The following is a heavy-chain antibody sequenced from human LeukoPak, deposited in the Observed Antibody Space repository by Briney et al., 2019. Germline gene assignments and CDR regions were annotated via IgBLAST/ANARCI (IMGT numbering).Heavy chain of an antibody. Sequence: PSGTLSLTCAVSGGSISSSNWWSWVRQLPGKGLEWIGEIYHSGSTNYNPSLKSRVTISLDTSKNQFSLNLTSVTAADTAVYYCARVTGYMIEDYFDYWGQGTLVTVSS. D-gene: IGHD3-22*01. V-gene: IGHV4-4*02. J-gene: IGHJ4*02. CDR1: GGSISSSNW. CDR3: ARVTGYMIEDYFDY. CDR2: IYHSGST.